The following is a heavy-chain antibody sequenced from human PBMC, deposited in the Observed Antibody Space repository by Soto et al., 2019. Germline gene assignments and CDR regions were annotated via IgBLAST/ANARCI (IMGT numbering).Heavy chain of an antibody. CDR3: ASRRLITMIVVVTPFEG. D-gene: IGHD3-22*01. Sequence: TSETLSLTCAVYGGSFSGYYWSWIRQPPGKGLEWIGEINHSGSTNYNPSLKSRVTISVDTSKNQFSLKLSSVTAADTAVYYCASRRLITMIVVVTPFEGWGQGTMVTVSS. CDR1: GGSFSGYY. CDR2: INHSGST. V-gene: IGHV4-34*01. J-gene: IGHJ3*01.